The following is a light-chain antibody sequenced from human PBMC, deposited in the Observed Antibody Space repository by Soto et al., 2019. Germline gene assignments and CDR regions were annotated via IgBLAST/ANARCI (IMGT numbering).Light chain of an antibody. CDR3: SSYTNINTRACV. CDR2: EVT. J-gene: IGLJ1*01. V-gene: IGLV2-14*01. Sequence: QSALTQPASVSGSPGQSITISCAGTRSDIGASNSVSWYQHLPGRSPTLIIYEVTDRPSGVSNRFSGSKSGNTASLTISGLQAEDEAEYYCSSYTNINTRACVFGTGTKLTVL. CDR1: RSDIGASNS.